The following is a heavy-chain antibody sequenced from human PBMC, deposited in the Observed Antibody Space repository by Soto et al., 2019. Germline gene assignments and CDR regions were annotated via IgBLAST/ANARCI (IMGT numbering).Heavy chain of an antibody. D-gene: IGHD6-6*01. CDR1: GGSISSSSYY. CDR2: IYYSGST. Sequence: SETLSLTCTVSGGSISSSSYYWGWIRQPPGKGLEWIGSIYYSGSTYYNPSLKSRVTISVDTSKNQFSLKLSSVTAADTAVYYCARVIATRSYGMDVWGQGTTVTVSS. J-gene: IGHJ6*02. CDR3: ARVIATRSYGMDV. V-gene: IGHV4-39*07.